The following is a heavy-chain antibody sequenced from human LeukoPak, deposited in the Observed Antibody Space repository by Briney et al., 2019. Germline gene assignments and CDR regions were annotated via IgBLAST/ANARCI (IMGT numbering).Heavy chain of an antibody. CDR3: TADMPASSRAADY. J-gene: IGHJ4*02. V-gene: IGHV3-15*01. CDR1: EFTFSDAW. D-gene: IGHD2-15*01. CDR2: IKSKADGGTT. Sequence: PGGSLRLSCAASEFTFSDAWMSWVGQTPGMGLEWVGRIKSKADGGTTDYAAPVKGRFTISRDDSKTTLYLQINSLKTEDTAVYYCTADMPASSRAADYWGQGTLVTVSS.